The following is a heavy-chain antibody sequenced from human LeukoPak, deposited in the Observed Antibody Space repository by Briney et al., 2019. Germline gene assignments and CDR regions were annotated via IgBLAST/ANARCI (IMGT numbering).Heavy chain of an antibody. Sequence: PSETLSLTCTVSGGSISSYYWSWIRQPAGKGLEWIGCIYTSGSTNYNPPLKSRVTMSVDTSKNQFSLKLSSVTAADTAVYYCAASQVGGYSYGSYFDYWGQGTLVTVSS. J-gene: IGHJ4*02. CDR2: IYTSGST. CDR3: AASQVGGYSYGSYFDY. V-gene: IGHV4-4*07. CDR1: GGSISSYY. D-gene: IGHD5-18*01.